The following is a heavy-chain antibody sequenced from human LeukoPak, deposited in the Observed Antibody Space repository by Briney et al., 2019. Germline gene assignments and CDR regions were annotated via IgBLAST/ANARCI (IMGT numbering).Heavy chain of an antibody. CDR1: GGSFSGYY. CDR3: ARGQPTHWFDP. J-gene: IGHJ5*02. Sequence: SETLSLTCAVYGGSFSGYYWSWIRQPPGKGLEWIGEINHSGSTNYNPSLKSRVTISVDTSKNQFSLKLSSVTAADTAVYYCARGQPTHWFDPWGQGTLVTVSS. V-gene: IGHV4-34*01. CDR2: INHSGST. D-gene: IGHD2-2*01.